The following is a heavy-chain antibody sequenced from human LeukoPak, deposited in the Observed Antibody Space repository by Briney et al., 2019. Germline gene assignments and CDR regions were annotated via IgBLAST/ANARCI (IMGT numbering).Heavy chain of an antibody. CDR1: GFTFSSYW. D-gene: IGHD6-19*01. Sequence: GGSLRLSCAASGFTFSSYWMSWVRQAPGKGLEWVANIKEDGSEKYYVDSVKGRFTISRDNAKNLLYLQVNSLRAEGTAVYYCARVGGWLQVYFDYWGQGTLVTVSS. V-gene: IGHV3-7*03. CDR3: ARVGGWLQVYFDY. J-gene: IGHJ4*02. CDR2: IKEDGSEK.